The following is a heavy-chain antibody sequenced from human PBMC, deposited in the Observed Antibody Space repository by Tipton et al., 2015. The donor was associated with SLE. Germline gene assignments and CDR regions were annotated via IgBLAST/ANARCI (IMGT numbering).Heavy chain of an antibody. V-gene: IGHV3-9*01. Sequence: SLRLSCAASGFTFDDYAMHWVRQAPGKGLEWVSGISWNSGSIGYADSVKGRFTISRDNAKNSLYLQMNSLRAEDTALYYCAFRTRQQLIDYWGQGTLVTVSS. CDR2: ISWNSGSI. J-gene: IGHJ4*02. D-gene: IGHD6-13*01. CDR3: AFRTRQQLIDY. CDR1: GFTFDDYA.